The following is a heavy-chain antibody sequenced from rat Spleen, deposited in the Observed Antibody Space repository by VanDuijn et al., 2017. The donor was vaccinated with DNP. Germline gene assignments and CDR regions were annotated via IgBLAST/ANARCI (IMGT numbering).Heavy chain of an antibody. CDR3: ARCPLYHYSGYYFDY. J-gene: IGHJ2*01. CDR1: GYTLTSYY. Sequence: QVQLQQSGAELAKPGSSVKISCKASGYTLTSYYIGWIKQTAGQGLEYIGDINTGSGGTGYNEKFKGKATVTVDKSSSTAFMQLSSLTPDDSAVYYCARCPLYHYSGYYFDYWGQGVMVTVSS. V-gene: IGHV1-43*01. D-gene: IGHD1-1*01. CDR2: INTGSGGT.